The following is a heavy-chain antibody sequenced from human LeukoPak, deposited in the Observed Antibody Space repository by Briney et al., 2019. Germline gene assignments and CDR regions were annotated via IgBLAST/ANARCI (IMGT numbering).Heavy chain of an antibody. CDR3: VAVAGPRGEYYFDY. V-gene: IGHV3-21*01. CDR1: GFTFSSYS. D-gene: IGHD6-19*01. CDR2: VSSSSSYI. J-gene: IGHJ4*02. Sequence: KPGGSLRLSCAASGFTFSSYSMNWVRQAPGKGLEWVSSVSSSSSYIYYADSVKGRFTISRDNAKNSLYLQMNRLRAEDTAVYYCVAVAGPRGEYYFDYWGQGTLVTVSS.